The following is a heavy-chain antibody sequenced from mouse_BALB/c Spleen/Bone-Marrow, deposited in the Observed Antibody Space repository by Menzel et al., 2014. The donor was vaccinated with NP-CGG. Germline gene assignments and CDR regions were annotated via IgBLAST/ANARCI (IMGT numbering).Heavy chain of an antibody. J-gene: IGHJ4*01. V-gene: IGHV1-7*01. CDR2: INPSTGYT. Sequence: QVQLQQSGAELAKPGASVKMSCKASGYTFTSYWMHWVKQRPGQGLEWIGYINPSTGYTEYNQKFKDKATLTADKSSSTGYMQLSSLTSEDSAVYYCARQITTVDYAMDYWGQGTSVTVSS. D-gene: IGHD1-1*01. CDR1: GYTFTSYW. CDR3: ARQITTVDYAMDY.